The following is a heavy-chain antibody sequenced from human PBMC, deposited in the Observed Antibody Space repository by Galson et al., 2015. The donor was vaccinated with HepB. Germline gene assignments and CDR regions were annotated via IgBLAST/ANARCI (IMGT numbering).Heavy chain of an antibody. CDR2: LYYSGST. CDR3: ARGGRTIFGVNYMDV. CDR1: GGSISSYY. V-gene: IGHV4-59*12. J-gene: IGHJ6*03. D-gene: IGHD3-3*01. Sequence: TLSLTCTVSGGSISSYYWSWIRQPPGKGLEWIGYLYYSGSTNYNPSLKSRVTISVDTSKNQFSLKLSSVTAADTAVYYCARGGRTIFGVNYMDVWGKGTTVTVSS.